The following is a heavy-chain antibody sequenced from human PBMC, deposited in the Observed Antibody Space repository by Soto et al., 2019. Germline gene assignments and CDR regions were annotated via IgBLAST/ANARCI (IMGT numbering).Heavy chain of an antibody. CDR1: GGTFSSYS. V-gene: IGHV1-69*01. CDR2: IIPIFGTA. D-gene: IGHD1-26*01. Sequence: QVQLVQSGAEVKKPGSSVKVSCKASGGTFSSYSINWVRQAPGQGHEWMGEIIPIFGTANYAQKFKGRVTITADESTSTAYMELSSLRSEDTAMYYCARDGGRHTGGIDYWGQGTLVTVSS. J-gene: IGHJ4*02. CDR3: ARDGGRHTGGIDY.